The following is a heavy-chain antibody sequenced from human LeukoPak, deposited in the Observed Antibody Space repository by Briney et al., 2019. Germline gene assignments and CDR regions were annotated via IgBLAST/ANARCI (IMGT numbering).Heavy chain of an antibody. CDR1: GFTFSSYG. V-gene: IGHV4-31*02. Sequence: LRLSCAASGFTFSSYGMHWVRQHPGKGLEWIGYIYYSGSTYYNPSLKSRVTISVDTSKNQFSLKLSSVTAADTAVYYCARDLITGSSGYYYEPPVDAFDIWGQGTMVTVSS. D-gene: IGHD3-22*01. CDR3: ARDLITGSSGYYYEPPVDAFDI. J-gene: IGHJ3*02. CDR2: IYYSGST.